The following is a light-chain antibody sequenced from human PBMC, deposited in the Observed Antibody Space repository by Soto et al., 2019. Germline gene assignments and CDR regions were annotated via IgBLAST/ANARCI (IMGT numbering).Light chain of an antibody. J-gene: IGKJ1*01. CDR2: DTS. Sequence: EIVLTQSPATLSSSPGERATLSCRASQTVSNKLAWYPHKPGQAPRLLIYDTSNRATGIPARFSGSGSGTDFTLTISSLEPEDFAVYYCHQRKSWPRTFGQGTKVDIK. CDR1: QTVSNK. V-gene: IGKV3-11*01. CDR3: HQRKSWPRT.